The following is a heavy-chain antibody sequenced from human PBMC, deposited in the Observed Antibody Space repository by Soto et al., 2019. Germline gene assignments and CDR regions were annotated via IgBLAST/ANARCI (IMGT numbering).Heavy chain of an antibody. D-gene: IGHD2-2*02. CDR3: AIYRGDPTLAFDM. J-gene: IGHJ3*02. Sequence: QVQLQESGPGLVKPSETLSLTCTVSDGSVSSGSYYWNWIRQPPGKGLEWIGFIYYSGSTHYNPSLQRRGTITVDTSRNQFSLRVSSVAAADTAIYFFAIYRGDPTLAFDMWGQGTMVTVSS. V-gene: IGHV4-61*01. CDR1: DGSVSSGSYY. CDR2: IYYSGST.